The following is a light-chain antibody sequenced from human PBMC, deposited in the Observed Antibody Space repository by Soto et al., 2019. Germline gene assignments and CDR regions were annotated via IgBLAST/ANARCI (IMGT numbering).Light chain of an antibody. CDR3: PQYASSPLT. Sequence: EIVLTQSPGTLSLSSGERATLSCRASQSVRSNYLAWYQQKPGQAPRLLIYGASSRATGIPDRFGGSGSGTDFTLTISRLEHEDFAVYYCPQYASSPLTFGGGTKVEIK. CDR1: QSVRSNY. V-gene: IGKV3-20*01. J-gene: IGKJ4*01. CDR2: GAS.